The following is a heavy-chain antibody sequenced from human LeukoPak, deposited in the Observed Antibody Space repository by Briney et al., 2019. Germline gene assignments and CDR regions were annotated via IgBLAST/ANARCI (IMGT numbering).Heavy chain of an antibody. D-gene: IGHD2-8*01. CDR2: VYSGGST. CDR1: GFIVTNNY. Sequence: GGSLRLSCTASGFIVTNNYINWVRQAPGKGLEWVSLVYSGGSTYYADSVKGRYTISRDNSKNMVYLQMNSLRAEDTAMYYCARDPPAVLIDTYGWRQATLVTVSS. J-gene: IGHJ4*02. CDR3: ARDPPAVLIDTYG. V-gene: IGHV3-66*01.